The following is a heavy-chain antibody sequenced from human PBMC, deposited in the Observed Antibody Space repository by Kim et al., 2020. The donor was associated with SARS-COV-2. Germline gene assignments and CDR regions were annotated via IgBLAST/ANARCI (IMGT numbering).Heavy chain of an antibody. Sequence: GGSLRLSCAASGVSFGTYWMHWVRQAPGKGLVWVSGINSDGSRTSYADSVKGRFTISRDNAKETLYLQMNSLRDEDTAVYYCARDQWLCMGGMGGWGQG. V-gene: IGHV3-74*01. J-gene: IGHJ6*02. CDR2: INSDGSRT. CDR3: ARDQWLCMGGMGG. D-gene: IGHD3-22*01. CDR1: GVSFGTYW.